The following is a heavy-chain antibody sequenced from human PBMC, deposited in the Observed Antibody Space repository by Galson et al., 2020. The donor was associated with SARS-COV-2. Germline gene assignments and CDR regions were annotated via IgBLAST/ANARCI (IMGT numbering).Heavy chain of an antibody. Sequence: SELLSLTCTVPGASVTSNNWWTWARQPPGLALAWIAEIFQSGTTNSNPSLGSRVSAAVDESKNPSSLELNSVTAADTAIYYCASTRNRGAFFDHWGQGMLVTVSS. CDR3: ASTRNRGAFFDH. CDR1: GASVTSNNW. V-gene: IGHV4-4*02. D-gene: IGHD3-10*01. CDR2: IFQSGTT. J-gene: IGHJ4*02.